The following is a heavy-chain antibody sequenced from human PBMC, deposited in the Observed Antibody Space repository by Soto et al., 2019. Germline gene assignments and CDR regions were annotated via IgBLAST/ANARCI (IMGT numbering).Heavy chain of an antibody. CDR1: GFSLTTSGVG. Sequence: QITLKESGPTVVKPTETLTLTCTFSGFSLTTSGVGVGWVRQSPGKAPEWLALIYWDDDKRYSTSLKSRLTITKDTSKNQVVLTMANVDPADTATCDCAHRVLSTVFGLVTTTAIYFDFWGQGTPVVVPS. CDR3: AHRVLSTVFGLVTTTAIYFDF. J-gene: IGHJ4*02. D-gene: IGHD3-3*01. V-gene: IGHV2-5*02. CDR2: IYWDDDK.